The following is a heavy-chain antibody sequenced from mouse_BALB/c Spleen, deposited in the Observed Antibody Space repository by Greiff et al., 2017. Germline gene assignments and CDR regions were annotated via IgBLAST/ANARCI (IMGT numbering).Heavy chain of an antibody. V-gene: IGHV3-6*02. CDR1: GFSITSGYS. Sequence: EVHLVESGPDLVTPSQSLSLTCTVTGFSITSGYSWHWIRQFPGNKLEWMGYITYDGSNNYNPSLKNRISITRDTSKNQFFLKFNSVTTEDTATYYCARDYVDYWGQGTTVTVSA. CDR3: ARDYVDY. CDR2: ITYDGSN. J-gene: IGHJ2*01. D-gene: IGHD1-1*02.